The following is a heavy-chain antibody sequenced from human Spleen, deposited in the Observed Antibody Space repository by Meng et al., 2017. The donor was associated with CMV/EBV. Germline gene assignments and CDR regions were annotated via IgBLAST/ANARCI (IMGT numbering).Heavy chain of an antibody. CDR2: IYPGDSDT. CDR3: ARSSSSSGYFDY. D-gene: IGHD3-22*01. CDR1: GYNFKNDW. V-gene: IGHV5-51*01. J-gene: IGHJ4*02. Sequence: KVSCKGSGYNFKNDWIGWVRQMPGKGLEWMGIIYPGDSDTRYSPSFQGQVTISADKSISTAYLQWSSLKASDTAMYYCARSSSSSGYFDYWGQGTLVTVSS.